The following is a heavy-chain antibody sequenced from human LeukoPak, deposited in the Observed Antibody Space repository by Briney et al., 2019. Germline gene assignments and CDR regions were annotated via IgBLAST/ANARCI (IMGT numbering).Heavy chain of an antibody. D-gene: IGHD6-13*01. Sequence: GXXXGXXWSXXXQXPXXGLXXXXEINHSGSTNYNPSLKSRVTISVDKSKNQFSLKLSSVTAADTAVYYCARGDSSSWSNYFDPWGQGTLVTVSS. J-gene: IGHJ5*02. CDR2: INHSGST. CDR1: GXXXGXX. V-gene: IGHV4-34*01. CDR3: ARGDSSSWSNYFDP.